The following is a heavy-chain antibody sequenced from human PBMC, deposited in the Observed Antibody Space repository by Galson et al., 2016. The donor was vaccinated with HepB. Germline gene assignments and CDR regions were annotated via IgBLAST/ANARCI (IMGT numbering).Heavy chain of an antibody. CDR2: MYYFGSA. J-gene: IGHJ4*02. CDR1: GGSISSSTYY. CDR3: ARHGGGYH. Sequence: SETLSLTCTVSGGSISSSTYYWGWIRQPPGKGLEWIGSMYYFGSAYYNPSLRSRVTLSVDTSEDQFSLKLTSVTAADAAVYYCARHGGGYHWGQGIRVTVPS. V-gene: IGHV4-39*01. D-gene: IGHD3-22*01.